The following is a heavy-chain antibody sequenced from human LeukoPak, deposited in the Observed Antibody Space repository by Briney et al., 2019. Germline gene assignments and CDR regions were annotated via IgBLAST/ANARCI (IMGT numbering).Heavy chain of an antibody. J-gene: IGHJ5*02. D-gene: IGHD3-22*01. CDR2: IYYSGST. CDR3: ARGSLSSSGYYDHGLDP. Sequence: SETLSLTCTVSGGSISSSSYYWGWIRQPPGKGLEWIGSIYYSGSTYYNPSLKSRVTIPVDTSKNQFSLKLSSVTAADTAVYYCARGSLSSSGYYDHGLDPWGQGTLVTVSS. CDR1: GGSISSSSYY. V-gene: IGHV4-39*01.